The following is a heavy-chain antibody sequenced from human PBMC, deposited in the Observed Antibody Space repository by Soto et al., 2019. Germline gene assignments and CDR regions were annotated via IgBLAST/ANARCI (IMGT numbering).Heavy chain of an antibody. D-gene: IGHD2-15*01. CDR2: IYYSGST. V-gene: IGHV4-39*02. J-gene: IGHJ5*02. Sequence: SETLSLTCTVSGGSISSSSYYWGWIRQPPGKGLEWIGSIYYSGSTYYNPSLKSRVTISVDTSKNQFSLKLSSVTAADTAVYYCAREVVVPDTKSGYWFDTWGQGTLVTVSS. CDR1: GGSISSSSYY. CDR3: AREVVVPDTKSGYWFDT.